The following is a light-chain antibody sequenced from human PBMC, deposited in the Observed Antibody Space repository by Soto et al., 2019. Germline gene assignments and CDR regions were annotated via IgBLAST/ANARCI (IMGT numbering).Light chain of an antibody. CDR3: QQYYNWPRT. V-gene: IGKV3-15*01. CDR1: QSVGSN. Sequence: EMVMTQSPATLSVSPGDGATLSCRASQSVGSNLAWFQQKPGQAPRLLIYGASTRATGIPARFSGSGSGTEFTLTISSLQSEVFAVYYCQQYYNWPRTFGQGTKLEIK. J-gene: IGKJ2*01. CDR2: GAS.